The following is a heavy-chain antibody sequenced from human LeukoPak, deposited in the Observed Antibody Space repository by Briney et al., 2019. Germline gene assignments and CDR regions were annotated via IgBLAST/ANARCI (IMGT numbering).Heavy chain of an antibody. CDR1: GGSISSYY. Sequence: SSETLFLTCTVSGGSISSYYWSWIRQPPGKGLEWIGYIYYSGSTNYNPSLKSRVTISVDTSKNQFSLKLSSVTAAGTAVYYCAREGGRGSSSSDYFDYWGQGTLVTVSS. CDR2: IYYSGST. J-gene: IGHJ4*02. CDR3: AREGGRGSSSSDYFDY. D-gene: IGHD6-6*01. V-gene: IGHV4-59*01.